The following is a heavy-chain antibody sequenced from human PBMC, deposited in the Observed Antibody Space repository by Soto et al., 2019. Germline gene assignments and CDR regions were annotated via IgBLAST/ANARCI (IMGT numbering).Heavy chain of an antibody. CDR3: ARDRYDFWSGYEP. V-gene: IGHV4-30-4*01. CDR1: GGSISSGDYY. CDR2: IYYSGST. J-gene: IGHJ4*02. D-gene: IGHD3-3*01. Sequence: SETLSLTCTVSGGSISSGDYYWSWIRQPPGKGLEWIGYIYYSGSTYYNPSLKSRVTISVDTSKNQFSLKLSSVTAADTAVYYCARDRYDFWSGYEPWGQGNLVTVS.